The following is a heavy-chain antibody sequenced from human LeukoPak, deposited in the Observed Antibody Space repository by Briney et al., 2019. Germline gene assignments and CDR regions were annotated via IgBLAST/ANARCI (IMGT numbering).Heavy chain of an antibody. J-gene: IGHJ4*02. CDR3: ASRISKAGFD. D-gene: IGHD6-13*01. CDR1: GGSITSSTYY. Sequence: SETLSLTCIVSGGSITSSTYYWGWIRQSPAKGLEWIGSIYYSGKTYYNPSLKSRVTISLDKSKNQFSLKLNFVTAADTAVYYCASRISKAGFDWGQGTQVTVSS. V-gene: IGHV4-39*07. CDR2: IYYSGKT.